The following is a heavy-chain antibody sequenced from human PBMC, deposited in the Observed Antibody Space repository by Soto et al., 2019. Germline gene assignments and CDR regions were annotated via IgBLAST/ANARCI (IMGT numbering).Heavy chain of an antibody. Sequence: SVKVSCKASGGTFSSYAISWVRQAPGQGLEWMGGIIPIFGTANYAQKFQGRVTITADESTSTAYMELSSLRSEDTAVYYCARMADCGGDCYSGYYFDYWGQGTRVTVSS. V-gene: IGHV1-69*13. CDR2: IIPIFGTA. J-gene: IGHJ4*02. CDR1: GGTFSSYA. CDR3: ARMADCGGDCYSGYYFDY. D-gene: IGHD2-21*02.